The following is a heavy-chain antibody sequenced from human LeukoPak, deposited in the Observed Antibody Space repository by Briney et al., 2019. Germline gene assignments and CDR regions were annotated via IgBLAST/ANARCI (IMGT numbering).Heavy chain of an antibody. Sequence: SETLSLTCAVSGGSGGSISSSNWWNWVRQPPGKGLEWIGEIYHSGSTNYNPSLKSRVTISVDKSKNQFSLKLNSVTAADTAVYYCARLYDSVGYYYPFDYWGQGTLVTVSS. CDR2: IYHSGST. CDR3: ARLYDSVGYYYPFDY. CDR1: GGSGGSISSSNW. V-gene: IGHV4-4*02. J-gene: IGHJ4*02. D-gene: IGHD3-22*01.